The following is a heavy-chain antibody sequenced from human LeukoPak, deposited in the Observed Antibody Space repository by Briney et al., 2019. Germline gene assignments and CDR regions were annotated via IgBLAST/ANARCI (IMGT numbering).Heavy chain of an antibody. D-gene: IGHD2-15*01. Sequence: SETLSLTRTVFGGSISNYYWSWIRQPPGKGLEWIAYIYYSGNTNYNPSLKSRVTMSVDTSKNHFSLKLSSMTTADTAVYYCARGRRSSGRHDAFDIWGQGTMVTVSS. J-gene: IGHJ3*02. CDR3: ARGRRSSGRHDAFDI. CDR1: GGSISNYY. CDR2: IYYSGNT. V-gene: IGHV4-59*01.